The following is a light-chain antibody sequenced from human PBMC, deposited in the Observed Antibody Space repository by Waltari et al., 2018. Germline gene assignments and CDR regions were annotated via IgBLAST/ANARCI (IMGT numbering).Light chain of an antibody. V-gene: IGKV1-39*01. Sequence: DIQMTQSPSSLSASVGDRITITCRASQSIRSYLNWYQQKQGKAHKLLMYAASSLQSGVPSRFSGSGSGTDFTLTISSLQPEDFATYYCQQRYSTPYTFGQGTKLEIK. J-gene: IGKJ2*01. CDR1: QSIRSY. CDR3: QQRYSTPYT. CDR2: AAS.